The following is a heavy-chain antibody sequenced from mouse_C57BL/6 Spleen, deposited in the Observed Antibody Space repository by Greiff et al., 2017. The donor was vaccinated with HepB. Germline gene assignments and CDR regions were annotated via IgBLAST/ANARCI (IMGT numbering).Heavy chain of an antibody. CDR3: ARFPITTVVATDYAMDY. D-gene: IGHD1-1*01. Sequence: QVQLQQSGPELVKPGASVKISCKASGYAFSSSWINWVKQRPGKGLEWIGRIYPGDGDTNYNGKFKGKATLTADKSSSTAYMQLSSLTSEDSAVYFCARFPITTVVATDYAMDYWGQGTSVTVSS. V-gene: IGHV1-82*01. CDR1: GYAFSSSW. J-gene: IGHJ4*01. CDR2: IYPGDGDT.